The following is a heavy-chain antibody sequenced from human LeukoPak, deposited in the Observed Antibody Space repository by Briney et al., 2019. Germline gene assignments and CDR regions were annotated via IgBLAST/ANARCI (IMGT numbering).Heavy chain of an antibody. CDR3: ATPLDYYDSSGYHQGGD. V-gene: IGHV3-7*03. CDR1: GLPFGSYW. CDR2: IKEDGSRR. Sequence: PGGSLRLSCAASGLPFGSYWMTWVRQAPGKGLEWVTNIKEDGSRRNYVDSVRGRFTISRDNAKNSLYLQMNSLRAEDTAIYYCATPLDYYDSSGYHQGGDWGQGTLVSVSS. D-gene: IGHD3-22*01. J-gene: IGHJ4*02.